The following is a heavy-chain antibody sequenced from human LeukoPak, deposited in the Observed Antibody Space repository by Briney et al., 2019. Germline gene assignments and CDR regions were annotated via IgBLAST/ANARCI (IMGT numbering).Heavy chain of an antibody. CDR2: IYTSGST. D-gene: IGHD1-26*01. Sequence: SETLSLTCTVSGGSISSYYWSWIRQPAGKGLEWIGRIYTSGSTNYNPSLKSRVTMSVDTSKNQFSLKLSSVTAADTAVYYCAREKIQIVGATTEAFDIRGQGTMVTVSS. CDR1: GGSISSYY. V-gene: IGHV4-4*07. J-gene: IGHJ3*02. CDR3: AREKIQIVGATTEAFDI.